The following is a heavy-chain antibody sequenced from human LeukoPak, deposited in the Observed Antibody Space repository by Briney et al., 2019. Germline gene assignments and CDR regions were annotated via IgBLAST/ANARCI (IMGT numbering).Heavy chain of an antibody. CDR2: IKRSGGGT. V-gene: IGHV3-23*01. CDR3: AKAVGSLDPFDI. Sequence: GGSLRLSCAASGFTFSNYWMHWVRQAPGKGLVWVSTIKRSGGGTYYADSVRGRFTISRDSSEDTLYLQMNSLRAEDTAVYYCAKAVGSLDPFDIWGQGTMVTVSS. J-gene: IGHJ3*02. D-gene: IGHD4-23*01. CDR1: GFTFSNYW.